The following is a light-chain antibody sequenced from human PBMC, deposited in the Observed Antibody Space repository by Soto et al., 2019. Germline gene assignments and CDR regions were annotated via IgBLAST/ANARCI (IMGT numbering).Light chain of an antibody. CDR1: QSINNW. CDR3: QQYNSN. CDR2: DVS. V-gene: IGKV1-5*01. Sequence: IQMTQSPSTVSASVGDRVTITCRASQSINNWLAWYQQKPGKAPKLLIYDVSSLGSGVPSRFSGSGSGAEFTLTISSLQPDDFATYYCQQYNSNFGGGTKVDIK. J-gene: IGKJ4*01.